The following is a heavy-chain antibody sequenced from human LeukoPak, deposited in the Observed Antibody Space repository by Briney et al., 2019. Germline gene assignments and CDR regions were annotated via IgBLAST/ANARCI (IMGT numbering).Heavy chain of an antibody. D-gene: IGHD3-3*01. V-gene: IGHV4-4*02. J-gene: IGHJ4*02. CDR3: ARGLASGYPPIPFDY. CDR2: IYHSGST. Sequence: SGTLSLTCAVSGGSISSSNWWSWVRQPPGKGLEWIGEIYHSGSTNYNPSLKSRVTMSVDKSKNQFSLSLDSVTAADTAVYYCARGLASGYPPIPFDYWGQGTLVTVSS. CDR1: GGSISSSNW.